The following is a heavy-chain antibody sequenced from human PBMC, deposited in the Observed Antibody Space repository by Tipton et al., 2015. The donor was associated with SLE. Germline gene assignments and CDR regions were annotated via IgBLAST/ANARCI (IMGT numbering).Heavy chain of an antibody. CDR2: ISSSSSYT. J-gene: IGHJ4*02. V-gene: IGHV3-21*05. CDR3: ATGEGSGSYSFDY. D-gene: IGHD1-26*01. CDR1: GFTFSSYS. Sequence: SLRLSCAASGFTFSSYSMNWVRQAPGKGLEWVSYISSSSSYTNYADSVKGRFTISRDNAKNSLYLQMNSLRAEDTAVYYCATGEGSGSYSFDYWGQGTLVTVSS.